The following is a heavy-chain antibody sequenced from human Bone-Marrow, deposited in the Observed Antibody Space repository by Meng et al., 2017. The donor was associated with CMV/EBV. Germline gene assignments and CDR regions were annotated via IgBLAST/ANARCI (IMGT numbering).Heavy chain of an antibody. Sequence: GGSLRLSCAASGFTFSSYAMSWVRQAPGKGLEWVSAISGSGGSTYYADSVKGRFTISRDNSKNTLYLQMNSLRAEDTAVYYCAKDLRSSGSYYYYYGMDVWGQGTTVTVSS. D-gene: IGHD6-19*01. CDR1: GFTFSSYA. CDR3: AKDLRSSGSYYYYYGMDV. CDR2: ISGSGGST. J-gene: IGHJ6*02. V-gene: IGHV3-23*01.